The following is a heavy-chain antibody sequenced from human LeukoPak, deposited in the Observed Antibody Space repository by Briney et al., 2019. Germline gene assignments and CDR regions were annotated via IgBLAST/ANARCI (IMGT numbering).Heavy chain of an antibody. Sequence: GESLKISCKGSGYSFTSYWIGWVRQMPGKGLEWMGIIYPGDSDTRYSPSFQGQVTISADKSISTAYLQWSSLKASDTAMYYCARLKRDTAREWDETNFDYWGQGTLVTVSS. J-gene: IGHJ4*02. D-gene: IGHD5-18*01. CDR2: IYPGDSDT. CDR1: GYSFTSYW. CDR3: ARLKRDTAREWDETNFDY. V-gene: IGHV5-51*01.